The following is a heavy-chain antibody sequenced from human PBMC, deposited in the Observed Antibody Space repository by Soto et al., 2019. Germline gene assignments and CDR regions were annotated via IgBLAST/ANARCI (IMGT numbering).Heavy chain of an antibody. CDR2: FYPSDADT. Sequence: GGSLKISCKGSGYSFTYYWIPWVRQMPGKDLEWMGIFYPSDADTRYSPSFQGQVTISADKSISTAYLQWTSLKTSDTAIYYCARVPSVVTPGNDYFGVDVWGQGTTVTVSS. D-gene: IGHD2-2*01. CDR3: ARVPSVVTPGNDYFGVDV. V-gene: IGHV5-51*01. CDR1: GYSFTYYW. J-gene: IGHJ6*02.